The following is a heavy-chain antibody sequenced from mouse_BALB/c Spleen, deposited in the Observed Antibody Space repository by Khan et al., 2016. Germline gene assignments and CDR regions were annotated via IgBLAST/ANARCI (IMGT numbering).Heavy chain of an antibody. J-gene: IGHJ3*01. D-gene: IGHD1-1*01. CDR3: ARLRTAY. CDR2: IYPGDGDI. V-gene: IGHV1-80*01. Sequence: QVQLQQSGAELVRPGSSVMISCKASGYAFSSYWMNWVKQRPGQGLEWIGQIYPGDGDINYNGKFKGKATLTADKSSSTAYMQLSRLTSEYSAVYFCARLRTAYWGQGTLVTVSA. CDR1: GYAFSSYW.